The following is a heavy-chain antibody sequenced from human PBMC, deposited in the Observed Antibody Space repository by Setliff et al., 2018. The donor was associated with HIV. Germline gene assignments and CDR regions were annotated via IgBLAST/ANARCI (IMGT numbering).Heavy chain of an antibody. Sequence: PSETLSLTCAVYGGSFSDYYWSWIRQPPGKGLEWIGEINHSGSTNYNPSLKRRVTISVDPSKNQILLRLSSVTAADTAVYYCARLSGGMVPNYWGQGTLVTVSS. D-gene: IGHD3-10*01. CDR3: ARLSGGMVPNY. V-gene: IGHV4-34*01. CDR1: GGSFSDYY. CDR2: INHSGST. J-gene: IGHJ4*02.